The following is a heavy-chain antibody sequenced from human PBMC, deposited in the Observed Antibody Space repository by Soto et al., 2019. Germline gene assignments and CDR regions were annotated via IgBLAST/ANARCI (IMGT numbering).Heavy chain of an antibody. CDR1: GGAFSGYY. V-gene: IGHV4-34*01. CDR2: IDHSGGT. D-gene: IGHD3-22*01. CDR3: ARRRSYYDRSGYYRRHYYYYGMDV. Sequence: KSSETLSLTCAVYGGAFSGYYWSWIRQPPGKGLEWIGEIDHSGGTNYNPSLKSRVTISVDTSKNQFSLKLSSVTAADTAVFYCARRRSYYDRSGYYRRHYYYYGMDVWGQGTTVTVSS. J-gene: IGHJ6*02.